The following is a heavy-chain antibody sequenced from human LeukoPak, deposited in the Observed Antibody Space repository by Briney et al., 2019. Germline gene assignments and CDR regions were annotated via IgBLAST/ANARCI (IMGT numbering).Heavy chain of an antibody. J-gene: IGHJ4*02. D-gene: IGHD3-10*01. CDR1: GDSINSLDL. Sequence: PSETLSLTCTVSGDSINSLDLWSWVRQPPGKGLEWIGEIYHSGSTNYNPSLKSRVTISVDKSKNQFSLKLSSVTAADTAVYYCARAKGRGSIDYWGQGTLVTVSS. CDR3: ARAKGRGSIDY. V-gene: IGHV4-4*02. CDR2: IYHSGST.